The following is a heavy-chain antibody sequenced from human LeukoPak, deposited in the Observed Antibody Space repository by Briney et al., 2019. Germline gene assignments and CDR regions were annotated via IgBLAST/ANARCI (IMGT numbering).Heavy chain of an antibody. J-gene: IGHJ6*03. V-gene: IGHV3-9*01. CDR3: AKDQGGSGYYYYYYMDV. CDR2: ISWNSGSI. CDR1: GFTFDDYA. D-gene: IGHD3-10*01. Sequence: GRSLRLSCAASGFTFDDYAMHWVRHAPGKGLEGVSGISWNSGSIGYADSVKGRFTISRDNAKNSLYLQMNSLRAEDTALYYCAKDQGGSGYYYYYYMDVWGKGTTVTVSS.